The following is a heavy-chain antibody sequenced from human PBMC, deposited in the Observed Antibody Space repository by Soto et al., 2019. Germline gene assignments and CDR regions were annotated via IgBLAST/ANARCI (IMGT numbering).Heavy chain of an antibody. CDR3: ARAHAPTLPFDY. J-gene: IGHJ4*01. CDR2: IFHSGNA. CDR1: GGSMRNVY. Sequence: SETLSLTSTVSGGSMRNVYWSWIRQPPGKRLEWIGFIFHSGNAKYNPSLKSRVTISIDTSKSQFSLSLDSVTAADTAVYFCARAHAPTLPFDYWGLGTLVTVSS. V-gene: IGHV4-59*01. D-gene: IGHD2-15*01.